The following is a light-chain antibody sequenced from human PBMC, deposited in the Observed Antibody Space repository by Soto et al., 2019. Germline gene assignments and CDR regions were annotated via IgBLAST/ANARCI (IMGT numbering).Light chain of an antibody. V-gene: IGKV1-39*01. J-gene: IGKJ1*01. CDR2: TAS. CDR1: QTISTY. Sequence: DIQMTQSPSPLSASVGDRVTITCGASQTISTYLNWYQQKPGKAPKLLIYTASSLQSGVPSRFSGSGSGTDFTVTISSPQPEDFATYYCQQSYNTPWTFGQGTKVDIK. CDR3: QQSYNTPWT.